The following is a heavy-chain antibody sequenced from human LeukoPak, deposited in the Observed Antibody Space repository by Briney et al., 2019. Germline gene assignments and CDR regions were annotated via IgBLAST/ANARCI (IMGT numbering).Heavy chain of an antibody. CDR1: GFTFSSYS. J-gene: IGHJ4*02. Sequence: PGGSLRLSCAASGFTFSSYSMNWVRQAPGKGLEWVSYISSSSSTIYYADSVKGRFTISRDNAKNSLYLQMNSLRGEDTAVYYCARDQGGSSWYQTDYWGQGTLVTVSS. CDR3: ARDQGGSSWYQTDY. V-gene: IGHV3-48*01. CDR2: ISSSSSTI. D-gene: IGHD6-13*01.